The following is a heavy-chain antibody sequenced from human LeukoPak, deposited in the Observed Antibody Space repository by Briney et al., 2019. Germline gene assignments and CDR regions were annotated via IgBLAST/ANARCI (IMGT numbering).Heavy chain of an antibody. CDR1: GFTFSSYS. V-gene: IGHV3-21*04. CDR3: ASSIAVAGLIRY. Sequence: GGSLRLSCAASGFTFSSYSMNWVRQAPGKGLEWVSSISSSSSYIYYADSVKGRFTISRDNSKNTLYLQMNSLRAEDTAVYYCASSIAVAGLIRYWGQGTLVTVSS. CDR2: ISSSSSYI. D-gene: IGHD6-19*01. J-gene: IGHJ4*02.